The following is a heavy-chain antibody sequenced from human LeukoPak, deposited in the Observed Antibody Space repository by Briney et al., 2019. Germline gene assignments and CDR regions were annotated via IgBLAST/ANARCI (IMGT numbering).Heavy chain of an antibody. V-gene: IGHV4-4*02. CDR3: ARVLRSSTYYFDY. J-gene: IGHJ4*02. CDR2: IYHSGST. D-gene: IGHD2-2*01. CDR1: GGSISSSNW. Sequence: PSETLSLTCAVSGGSISSSNWWSWVRPPPGKGLEWIGEIYHSGSTNYNPSLKSRVTISVDKSKNQFSLKLSSVTAADTAVYYCARVLRSSTYYFDYWGQGTLVTVSS.